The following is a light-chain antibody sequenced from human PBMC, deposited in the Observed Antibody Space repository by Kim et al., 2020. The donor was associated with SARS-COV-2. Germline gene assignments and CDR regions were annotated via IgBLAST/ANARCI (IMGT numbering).Light chain of an antibody. J-gene: IGKJ4*01. V-gene: IGKV6-21*01. CDR3: HQSYSLPLS. CDR2: YGS. Sequence: TPKEQVTITRRARQSIGNTLHWFQQKPDQSPKLPIKYGSKALSGVPSRFRGSGSWTDFNLTNSSLEAEDGATYYCHQSYSLPLSFGGGTKVDIK. CDR1: QSIGNT.